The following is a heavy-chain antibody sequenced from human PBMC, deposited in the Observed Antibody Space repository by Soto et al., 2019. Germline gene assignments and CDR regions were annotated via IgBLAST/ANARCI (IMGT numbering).Heavy chain of an antibody. CDR1: GFTFSSYA. D-gene: IGHD3-22*01. CDR2: ISGSGGST. Sequence: GGSLRLSCAASGFTFSSYAMSWVRQAPGKGLEWVSAISGSGGSTYYAYSVKGRFTISRDNSKNTLYLQMNSLRAEDTAVYYCAKEVVVITLTLLRYFDYWGQGTLVTVSS. V-gene: IGHV3-23*01. CDR3: AKEVVVITLTLLRYFDY. J-gene: IGHJ4*02.